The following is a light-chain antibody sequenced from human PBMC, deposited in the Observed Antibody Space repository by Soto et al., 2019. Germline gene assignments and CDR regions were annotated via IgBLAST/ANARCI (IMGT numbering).Light chain of an antibody. CDR3: QVWDSSSDHRV. J-gene: IGLJ1*01. CDR2: G. V-gene: IGLV1-40*03. Sequence: QAVVTQPPSVSGAPGQRVSISCTGSSSNIGAGYPVHWYQQLPGTAPKLLVAGNRPSGVPDRFSVSKSGASASLAITGLQAEDEADYYCQVWDSSSDHRVFGTGTKLTVL. CDR1: SSNIGAGYP.